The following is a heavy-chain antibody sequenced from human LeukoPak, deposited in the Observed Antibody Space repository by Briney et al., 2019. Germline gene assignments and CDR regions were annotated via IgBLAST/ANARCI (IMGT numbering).Heavy chain of an antibody. CDR1: GGSISSGGYS. V-gene: IGHV4-30-2*06. CDR3: ARGYYHDSSGYNFDY. D-gene: IGHD3-22*01. CDR2: IYHTGST. J-gene: IGHJ4*02. Sequence: PSETLSLTCAVSGGSISSGGYSWSWIRQSPGTGLEWIGYIYHTGSTYYNPSLRSRVTMSADRSKNQVSLKLSSVTAADTAVYYCARGYYHDSSGYNFDYWGQGTLVTVSS.